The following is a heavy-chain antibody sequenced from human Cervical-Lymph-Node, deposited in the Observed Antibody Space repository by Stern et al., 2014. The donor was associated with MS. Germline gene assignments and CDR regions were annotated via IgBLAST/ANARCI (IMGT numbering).Heavy chain of an antibody. Sequence: EVQLLESGGGLVQPGGSLRLSCAASGFTFSSYAMSWVRQAPGKGLEWVSGISGSGGRTYYADSVKGRFTISRDNSKNTLYLQMNSLRAEDTAVYYCAKDRDFWSGYPNYFDYWGQGTLVTVSS. D-gene: IGHD3-3*01. CDR1: GFTFSSYA. CDR3: AKDRDFWSGYPNYFDY. J-gene: IGHJ4*02. CDR2: ISGSGGRT. V-gene: IGHV3-23*01.